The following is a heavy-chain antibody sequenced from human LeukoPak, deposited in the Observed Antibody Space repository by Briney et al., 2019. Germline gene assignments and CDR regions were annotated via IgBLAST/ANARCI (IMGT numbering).Heavy chain of an antibody. CDR2: ISNDGDT. J-gene: IGHJ4*02. D-gene: IGHD4/OR15-4a*01. CDR1: GFTVSSNY. V-gene: IGHV3-53*01. Sequence: GESLRLSCAASGFTVSSNYMSWVRQGPGKGLECVSVISNDGDTYYADSVKGRFTISRDNSKNTLYLQMNSLRAEDTAVYYCARRAGAYSHPYDYWGQGTLVTVSS. CDR3: ARRAGAYSHPYDY.